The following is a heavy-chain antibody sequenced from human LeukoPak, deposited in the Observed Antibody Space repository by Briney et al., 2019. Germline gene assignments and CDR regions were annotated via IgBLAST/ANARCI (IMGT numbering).Heavy chain of an antibody. V-gene: IGHV3-23*01. D-gene: IGHD3-9*01. J-gene: IGHJ6*03. CDR2: ISGSGGST. Sequence: GGSLRLSCAASGFTFSSYAMSWVRQAPGKGLEWVSAISGSGGSTYYADSAKGRFTISRDNSKNTLYLQMNSLRAEDTAVYYCAKALSYDILTGPAMDVWGKGTTVTVSS. CDR3: AKALSYDILTGPAMDV. CDR1: GFTFSSYA.